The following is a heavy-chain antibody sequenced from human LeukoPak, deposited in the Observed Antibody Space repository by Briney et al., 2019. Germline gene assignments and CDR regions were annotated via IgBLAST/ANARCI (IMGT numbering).Heavy chain of an antibody. J-gene: IGHJ3*02. Sequence: GGSLRLSCAASGFTVSSNYMSWVRQAPGKGLEWVSVIYSGGTTYYADSVKGRFTISRDNSNNTLYLQLNSLRAEDTAVYYCARGPVTRFEIWGQGTMVTVSS. CDR3: ARGPVTRFEI. CDR2: IYSGGTT. V-gene: IGHV3-53*01. CDR1: GFTVSSNY. D-gene: IGHD4-17*01.